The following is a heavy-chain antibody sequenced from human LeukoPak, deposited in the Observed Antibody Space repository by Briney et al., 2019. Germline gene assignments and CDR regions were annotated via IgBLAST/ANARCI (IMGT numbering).Heavy chain of an antibody. V-gene: IGHV3-7*03. J-gene: IGHJ6*04. Sequence: GGSLGLSCAASGFTFSTYWMNWVRQAPGKGLEWVANINEDGGEKYYVDSVKGRFTISRDNAKNSLYLHMNSLRADDTAVYYCARMEPSAYYYSMDVWGKGTTVSVSS. D-gene: IGHD1-14*01. CDR2: INEDGGEK. CDR1: GFTFSTYW. CDR3: ARMEPSAYYYSMDV.